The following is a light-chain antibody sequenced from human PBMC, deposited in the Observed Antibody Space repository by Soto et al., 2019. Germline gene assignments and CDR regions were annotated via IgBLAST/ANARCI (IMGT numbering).Light chain of an antibody. J-gene: IGLJ1*01. CDR2: EVS. V-gene: IGLV2-14*01. Sequence: QSVLTQPASVSGSPGQSITISCTGTSSDVGGYNYVSWYQQHPGKAPKLMIYEVSTRPSGVSNRFSGSKSGNTASLTVSGTQAEDEADYYCGSYTRSSRVFGTGTKVTVL. CDR1: SSDVGGYNY. CDR3: GSYTRSSRV.